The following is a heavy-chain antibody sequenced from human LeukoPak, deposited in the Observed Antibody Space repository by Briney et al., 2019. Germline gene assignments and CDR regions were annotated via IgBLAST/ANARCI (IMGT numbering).Heavy chain of an antibody. J-gene: IGHJ5*02. CDR2: ILYDGSNK. CDR1: GFTFSSYA. V-gene: IGHV3-30*01. D-gene: IGHD6-6*01. Sequence: QPVGSLRLSCAASGFTFSSYAMHWVRQAPGKGLEWVAVILYDGSNKYYADSVKGRFTISRDNSKNTLYLQMNSLRAEDTAVYYCARESGPIEYSSSIYRYNWFDPWGQGTLVTVSS. CDR3: ARESGPIEYSSSIYRYNWFDP.